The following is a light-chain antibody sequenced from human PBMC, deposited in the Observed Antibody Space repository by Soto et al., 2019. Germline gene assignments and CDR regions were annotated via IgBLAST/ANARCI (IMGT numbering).Light chain of an antibody. CDR2: GAS. V-gene: IGKV3D-15*01. CDR3: QQYNNWPWT. J-gene: IGKJ1*01. CDR1: QSVSSN. Sequence: EIVMTQSPATLSVSPGERATLSCRASQSVSSNLAWYQQKPGQGPRLLIYGASTRATGIPARFSGSGSGTEFTLTISSLQSEDFAIYYCQQYNNWPWTFGQGTQVEIK.